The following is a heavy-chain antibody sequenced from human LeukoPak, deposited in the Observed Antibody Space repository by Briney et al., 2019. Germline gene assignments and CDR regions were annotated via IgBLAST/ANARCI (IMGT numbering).Heavy chain of an antibody. V-gene: IGHV1-18*01. CDR3: ARAGTGYYASGRGWFDP. CDR1: GYTCTSYD. CDR2: ISTYNGNT. D-gene: IGHD3-10*01. Sequence: ASVKVSCKASGYTCTSYDITWVRQAPGQGLEWMGWISTYNGNTNYAQKFQGRVTMTTDTSTSTAYMELRSLRSDDTAVYYCARAGTGYYASGRGWFDPWGQGTLVTVSS. J-gene: IGHJ5*02.